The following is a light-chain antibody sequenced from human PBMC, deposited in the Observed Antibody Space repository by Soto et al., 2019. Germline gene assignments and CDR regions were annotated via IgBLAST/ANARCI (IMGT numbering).Light chain of an antibody. CDR3: QQYSNRPIT. CDR2: GAS. Sequence: EVVMTQSADTLSVSPGERATLSSSVSESVSSNLAWYQQKPGQAPRLLIYGASSRATGIPARFSGSGSGTEFTLTISSLQAEDFVVYYCQQYSNRPITFGQGTRLEI. V-gene: IGKV3-15*01. CDR1: ESVSSN. J-gene: IGKJ5*01.